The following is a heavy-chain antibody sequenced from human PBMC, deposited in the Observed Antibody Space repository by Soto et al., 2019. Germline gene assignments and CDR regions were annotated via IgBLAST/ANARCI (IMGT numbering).Heavy chain of an antibody. Sequence: GGSLRLSCAASGFTFSSYAMSWVRQAPGKGLEWVSAISGSGGSTYYADSVKGRFTISRDNSKNTLYLQMNSLRAEDTAVYYCASLHDEDSGYFDYWGQGTLVTVSS. CDR2: ISGSGGST. J-gene: IGHJ4*02. CDR3: ASLHDEDSGYFDY. V-gene: IGHV3-23*01. CDR1: GFTFSSYA. D-gene: IGHD6-19*01.